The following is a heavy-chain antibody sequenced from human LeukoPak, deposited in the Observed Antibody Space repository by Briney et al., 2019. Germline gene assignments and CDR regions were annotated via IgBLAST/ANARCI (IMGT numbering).Heavy chain of an antibody. CDR3: AKGRGSGSYYMRGYYFDY. D-gene: IGHD3-10*01. V-gene: IGHV3-23*01. Sequence: PGGSLRLSCAASGFTFSSYAMSWVRQAPGKGLEWVSAISGSGGSTYYADSVKGRFTISRDNSKNTLYLQMNSLRAEDTAVYYCAKGRGSGSYYMRGYYFDYWGQGTLVTVSS. CDR2: ISGSGGST. CDR1: GFTFSSYA. J-gene: IGHJ4*02.